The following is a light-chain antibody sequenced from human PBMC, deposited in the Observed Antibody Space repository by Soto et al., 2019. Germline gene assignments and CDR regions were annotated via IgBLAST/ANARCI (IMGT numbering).Light chain of an antibody. CDR1: QTISSW. CDR3: QHYNSYSEA. Sequence: DIQMTQSPSTLSGSVGDRVTITCRASQTISSWLAWYQQKPGKAPKLLIYQASTLKSWVPSRFSGSGSGTEFTITISSLQHDDFATYYCQHYNSYSEAFGQGTKVEL. J-gene: IGKJ1*01. V-gene: IGKV1-5*03. CDR2: QAS.